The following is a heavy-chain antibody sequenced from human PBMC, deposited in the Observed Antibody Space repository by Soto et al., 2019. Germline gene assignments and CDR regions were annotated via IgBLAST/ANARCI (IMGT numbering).Heavy chain of an antibody. V-gene: IGHV1-69*01. CDR2: IIPIFGTA. Sequence: QVQLVQSGAEVKKPGSSVKVSCKASGGTFSSYAISWVRQAPGQGLEWMGGIIPIFGTANYAQKFQGRVTITADESTSTAYMELSSLRSEDTAVYYCARKSTYYYDSSGYFDYWGQGTLVTVSS. CDR3: ARKSTYYYDSSGYFDY. J-gene: IGHJ4*02. CDR1: GGTFSSYA. D-gene: IGHD3-22*01.